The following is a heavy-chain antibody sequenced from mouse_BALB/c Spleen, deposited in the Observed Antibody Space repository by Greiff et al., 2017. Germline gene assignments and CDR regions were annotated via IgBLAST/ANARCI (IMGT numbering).Heavy chain of an antibody. V-gene: IGHV1S81*02. Sequence: QVQLQQSGAELVKPGASVKLSCKASGYTFTSYYMYWVKQRPGQGLEWIGEINPSNGGTNFNEKFKSKATLTVDKSSSTAYMQLSSLTSEDSAVYYCTRGDYRYEDWFAYWGQGTLVTVSA. CDR1: GYTFTSYY. CDR2: INPSNGGT. J-gene: IGHJ3*01. CDR3: TRGDYRYEDWFAY. D-gene: IGHD2-14*01.